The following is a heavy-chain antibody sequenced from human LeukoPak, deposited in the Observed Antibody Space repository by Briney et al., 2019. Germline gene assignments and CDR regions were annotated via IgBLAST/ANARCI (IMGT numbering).Heavy chain of an antibody. D-gene: IGHD4-17*01. V-gene: IGHV1-2*02. CDR1: GYTFTGYY. CDR2: INPNSGDT. CDR3: GRDVIGDQDAFDI. Sequence: GASVKISCKASGYTFTGYYMHWVRQAPGQGLQWMGWINPNSGDTKYAQDFQGRVTMTRDTSISTGYMELSRLRSDDTAVYYCGRDVIGDQDAFDIWGQGTKVIVYS. J-gene: IGHJ3*02.